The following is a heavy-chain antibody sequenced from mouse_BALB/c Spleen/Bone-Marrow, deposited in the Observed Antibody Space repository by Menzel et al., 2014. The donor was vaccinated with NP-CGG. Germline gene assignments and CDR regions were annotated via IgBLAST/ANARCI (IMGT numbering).Heavy chain of an antibody. CDR2: ISSAGGST. J-gene: IGHJ2*01. CDR1: GFAFSSYY. Sequence: EVQLVESGGGLVKPGGSLKLSCAASGFAFSSYYMPWVRQTPEKRLEWVAYISSAGGSTHYPDTVKGRFTISRDNAKNTLYLQMSSLKSEDTAMYYCAREVLRDYFDYWGQGTTLTVSS. CDR3: AREVLRDYFDY. D-gene: IGHD1-1*01. V-gene: IGHV5-12-1*01.